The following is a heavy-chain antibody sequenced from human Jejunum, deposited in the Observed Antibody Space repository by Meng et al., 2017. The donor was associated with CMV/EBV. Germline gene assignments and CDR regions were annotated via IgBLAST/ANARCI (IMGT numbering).Heavy chain of an antibody. CDR2: IRSQTAGGTT. CDR1: DFTLINAW. J-gene: IGHJ4*02. Sequence: CSASDFTLINAWMNWVRQAPGKGLEWLARIRSQTAGGTTEYHASVKGRFTVSRDDSKYTVYLQMNSLKIDDTAVYYCTTGWTQYFDLWGQGALVTVSS. CDR3: TTGWTQYFDL. V-gene: IGHV3-15*07. D-gene: IGHD3/OR15-3a*01.